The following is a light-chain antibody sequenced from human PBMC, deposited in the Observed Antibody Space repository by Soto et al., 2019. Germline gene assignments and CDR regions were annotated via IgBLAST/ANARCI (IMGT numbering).Light chain of an antibody. J-gene: IGKJ1*01. V-gene: IGKV3-20*01. Sequence: EIVLTQSPGTLSLSPGERATLSCRASQSVSSSYLAWYQQKPGQAPRLLIYGASSRATGIPDRFSVSVSGTDFTLTIIRLEPEDFAVYYCQQYGSSPWSFGQGTKVEIK. CDR1: QSVSSSY. CDR3: QQYGSSPWS. CDR2: GAS.